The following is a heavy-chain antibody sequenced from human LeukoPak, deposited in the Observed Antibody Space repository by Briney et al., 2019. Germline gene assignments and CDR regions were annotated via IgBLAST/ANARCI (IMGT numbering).Heavy chain of an antibody. D-gene: IGHD6-19*01. Sequence: HPGESLRLSCAASGFTFSDAWLTWVRQAPGKGLEWVANIKQDGSENNYVDSVKGRFTISRDNAKNSLSLRMNSLSAEDTAVYYCATGYSSGWYFYFQHWGQGSLVSVSS. J-gene: IGHJ1*01. CDR3: ATGYSSGWYFYFQH. CDR2: IKQDGSEN. CDR1: GFTFSDAW. V-gene: IGHV3-7*01.